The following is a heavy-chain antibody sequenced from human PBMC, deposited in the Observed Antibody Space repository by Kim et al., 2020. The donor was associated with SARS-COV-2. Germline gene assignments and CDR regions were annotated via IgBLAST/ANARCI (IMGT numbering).Heavy chain of an antibody. CDR1: GFTFDESA. CDR2: ISWDGGSI. V-gene: IGHV3-43D*03. J-gene: IGHJ6*02. CDR3: AKEHRGGMDV. Sequence: GGSLRLSCVASGFTFDESAMNWVRQVPGRGLEWVSVISWDGGSIYYAGSVKGRFTVTRDNSKNSLYLQMNSLRAEDSGLYYCAKEHRGGMDVWGQGTTVTVYS.